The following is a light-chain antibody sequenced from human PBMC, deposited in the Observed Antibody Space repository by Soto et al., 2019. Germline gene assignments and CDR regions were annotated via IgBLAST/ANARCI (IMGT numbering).Light chain of an antibody. CDR2: GNV. V-gene: IGLV1-40*01. Sequence: QAVLTQPPSVSGAPGQRITISCTGSSSNIGADYDVHWYQQFPGTAPKLLIDGNVDRPSGVPDRFSASKSGTSASLAITGLQAEDEADYYCQAYDPSLSGVVFGTWTKLTVL. CDR1: SSNIGADYD. CDR3: QAYDPSLSGVV. J-gene: IGLJ1*01.